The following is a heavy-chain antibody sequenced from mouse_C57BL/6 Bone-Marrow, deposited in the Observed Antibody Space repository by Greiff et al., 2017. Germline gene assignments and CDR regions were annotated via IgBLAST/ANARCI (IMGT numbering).Heavy chain of an antibody. D-gene: IGHD2-3*01. CDR1: GYTFTSYW. CDR2: IHPNSGST. J-gene: IGHJ3*01. CDR3: ARDGYYFAY. Sequence: LQPGAELVKPGASVKLSCKASGYTFTSYWMHWVKQRPGQGLEWIGMIHPNSGSTNYNEKFKSKATLTVDKSSSTAYMQLSSLTSEDSAVYYCARDGYYFAYWGQGTLVTVSA. V-gene: IGHV1-64*01.